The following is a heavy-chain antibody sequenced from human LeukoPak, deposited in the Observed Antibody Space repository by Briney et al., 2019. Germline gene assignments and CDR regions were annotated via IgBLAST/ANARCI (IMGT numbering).Heavy chain of an antibody. CDR2: IYYSGSG. J-gene: IGHJ5*02. V-gene: IGHV4-59*08. CDR1: GGSISGYY. CDR3: ARYSSSLGWLDP. Sequence: PSETLSLTCTVSGGSISGYYWSWIRQPPGKGLEWIGTIYYSGSGNNNPSLKSRVTISVDTSKNQFSLKLSSVTAADTAVYYCARYSSSLGWLDPWGQGTLVTVSS. D-gene: IGHD6-13*01.